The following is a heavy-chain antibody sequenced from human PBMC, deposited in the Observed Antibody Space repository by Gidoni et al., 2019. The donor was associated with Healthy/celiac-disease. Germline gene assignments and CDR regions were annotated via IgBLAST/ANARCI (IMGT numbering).Heavy chain of an antibody. Sequence: QVQLQESGPGLVKPSETLSLTCTVSGGSISSYYWSWIRQPPGKGLEWIGYIYYSGSTNYNPSLKSRVTISVDTSKNQFSLKLSSVTAADTAVYYCARDLTVSSSWYRSPDAFDIWGQGTMVTVSS. CDR2: IYYSGST. CDR3: ARDLTVSSSWYRSPDAFDI. V-gene: IGHV4-59*01. CDR1: GGSISSYY. J-gene: IGHJ3*02. D-gene: IGHD6-13*01.